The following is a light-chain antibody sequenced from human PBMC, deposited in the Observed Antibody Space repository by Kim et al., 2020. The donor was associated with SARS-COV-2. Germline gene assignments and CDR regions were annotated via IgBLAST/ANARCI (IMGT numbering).Light chain of an antibody. CDR1: SGSIASNS. Sequence: NFMLTQPHSVSESPGKTVTISCTGSSGSIASNSVQWYQQRPGSAPTTVIYEDNQRPAGVPDRFSGSIDSSSNSASLTISGLKTEDEADYYCQSYDYTHHWVFGGGTQLTVL. V-gene: IGLV6-57*02. CDR2: EDN. J-gene: IGLJ3*02. CDR3: QSYDYTHHWV.